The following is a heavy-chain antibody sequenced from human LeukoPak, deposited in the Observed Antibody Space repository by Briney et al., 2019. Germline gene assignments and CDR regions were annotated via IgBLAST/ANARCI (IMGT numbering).Heavy chain of an antibody. CDR1: GGSISSYY. D-gene: IGHD6-19*01. V-gene: IGHV4-39*07. CDR2: IYYSGST. CDR3: ARGYSSGWYGNWFDP. J-gene: IGHJ5*02. Sequence: SETLSLTCTVSGGSISSYYWGWIRQPPGKGLEWIGSIYYSGSTYYNPSLKSRVTISVDTSKNQFSLKLSSVTAADTAVYYCARGYSSGWYGNWFDPWGQGTLVTVSS.